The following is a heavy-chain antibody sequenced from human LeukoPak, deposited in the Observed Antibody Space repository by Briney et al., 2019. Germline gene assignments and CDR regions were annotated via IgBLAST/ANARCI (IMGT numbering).Heavy chain of an antibody. D-gene: IGHD3-16*01. V-gene: IGHV3-30-3*01. CDR3: ARVRGGRSWYYYGMDV. CDR2: ISYDGDNE. CDR1: GFTFSNFA. Sequence: GGSLRFSCAASGFTFSNFAMHWVRQAPGKGLEWVAVISYDGDNEYYADSVKGQFTISRDNSKDRLYLQMNSLRPEDTAMYYCARVRGGRSWYYYGMDVWGRGTTVTVSS. J-gene: IGHJ6*02.